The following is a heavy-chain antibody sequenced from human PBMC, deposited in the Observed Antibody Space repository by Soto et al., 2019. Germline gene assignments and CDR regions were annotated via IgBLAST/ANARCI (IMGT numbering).Heavy chain of an antibody. CDR3: ARGPLTGVF. CDR2: INHSGST. J-gene: IGHJ4*02. D-gene: IGHD3-9*01. CDR1: GGSFSGYY. V-gene: IGHV4-34*01. Sequence: SETLSLTCAVYGGSFSGYYWSWIRQPPGKGLEWIGEINHSGSTNYNPSLRSRVTISVDTSKNQFSLKLSSVTAADTAVYYCARGPLTGVFWGQGTLVTVSS.